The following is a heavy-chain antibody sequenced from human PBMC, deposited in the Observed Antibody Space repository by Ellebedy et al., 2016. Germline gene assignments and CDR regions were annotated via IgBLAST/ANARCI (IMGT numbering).Heavy chain of an antibody. J-gene: IGHJ4*02. Sequence: SETLSLTCAVYGGSFSGYYWSWIRQPPGKGLEWIGEINHSGSTNYNPSLKSRVTISVDTSKNQFSLKLSSVTAADTAVYYCARGGKYYYGSGILRGDFDYWGQGTLVTVSS. CDR3: ARGGKYYYGSGILRGDFDY. CDR2: INHSGST. D-gene: IGHD3-10*01. V-gene: IGHV4-34*01. CDR1: GGSFSGYY.